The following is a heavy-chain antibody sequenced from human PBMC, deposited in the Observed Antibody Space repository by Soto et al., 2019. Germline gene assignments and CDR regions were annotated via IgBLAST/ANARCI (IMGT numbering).Heavy chain of an antibody. D-gene: IGHD3-22*01. CDR2: IHSSGSI. CDR3: ARDLDGLHDDTSGPFPRPG. J-gene: IGHJ1*01. CDR1: GGSISSDDYY. Sequence: TLSLTCTVSGGSISSDDYYWRWIRQAPGRGLEWIGYIHSSGSIYYNPSLKSRATMSIDTAGNQFSLKVSSVTVADTAVYYCARDLDGLHDDTSGPFPRPGWGKGTLVTVSS. V-gene: IGHV4-30-4*01.